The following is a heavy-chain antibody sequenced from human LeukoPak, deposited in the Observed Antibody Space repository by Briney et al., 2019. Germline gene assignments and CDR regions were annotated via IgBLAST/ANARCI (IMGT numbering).Heavy chain of an antibody. Sequence: ASVKVSCKASGYTFTSYGISWVRQAPGQGLEWMGWISAYNGNTNYAQKLQGRVTMTTDTSTSTAYMELRSLRSDDTAVYYCARVGHGFWSGYYFDYWGQGTLVTVSS. CDR1: GYTFTSYG. J-gene: IGHJ4*02. CDR3: ARVGHGFWSGYYFDY. D-gene: IGHD3-3*01. V-gene: IGHV1-18*01. CDR2: ISAYNGNT.